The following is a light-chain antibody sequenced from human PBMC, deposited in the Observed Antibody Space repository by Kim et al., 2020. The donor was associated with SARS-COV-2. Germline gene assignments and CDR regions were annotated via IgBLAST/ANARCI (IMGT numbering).Light chain of an antibody. CDR1: NIGSKN. CDR3: QVWDSRNWV. Sequence: SVALGQTARITCGGNNIGSKNVHWYQQKPGQAPVLVIYRDSSRPSGIPERFSGSNSGNTATLTISRAQAGDEADYYCQVWDSRNWVFGGGTQLTVL. V-gene: IGLV3-9*01. CDR2: RDS. J-gene: IGLJ3*02.